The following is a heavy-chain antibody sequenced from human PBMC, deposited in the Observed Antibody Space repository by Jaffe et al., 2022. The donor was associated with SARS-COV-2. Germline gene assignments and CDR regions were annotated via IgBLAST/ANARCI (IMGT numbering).Heavy chain of an antibody. CDR3: VCSSSSYYYFGMDV. CDR2: INQAGTEK. D-gene: IGHD2-2*01. J-gene: IGHJ6*02. CDR1: GFIFSSYW. Sequence: EVQLVESGGGLVQPGESLRLSCVASGFIFSSYWMSWVRQAPGKGLEWVANINQAGTEKYYVASLKGRFTISRDNTKKSLYLQINNLRAEDSAVYYCVCSSSSYYYFGMDVWGQGTTVTVSS. V-gene: IGHV3-7*03.